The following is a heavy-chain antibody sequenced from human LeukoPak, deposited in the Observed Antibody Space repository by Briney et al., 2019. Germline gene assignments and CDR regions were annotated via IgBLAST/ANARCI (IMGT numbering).Heavy chain of an antibody. CDR3: ARDPKTYDFWSAYYYMDV. CDR2: INSDGSST. J-gene: IGHJ6*03. V-gene: IGHV3-74*01. Sequence: GGSLRLSCAASGFTFSSYCMHWVRQAPGKGLVWVSRINSDGSSTSYADSVKGRFTISRDNAKNTLYLQMNSLRAEDTAVYYCARDPKTYDFWSAYYYMDVWGKGTTVTVSS. CDR1: GFTFSSYC. D-gene: IGHD3-3*01.